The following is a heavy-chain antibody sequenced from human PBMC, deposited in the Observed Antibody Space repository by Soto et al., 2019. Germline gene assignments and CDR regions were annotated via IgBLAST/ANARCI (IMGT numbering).Heavy chain of an antibody. CDR3: ARQNTYYYGSGSYYPDAFDI. CDR2: IYYSGNT. CDR1: GASINSGPYF. V-gene: IGHV4-61*01. D-gene: IGHD3-10*01. J-gene: IGHJ3*02. Sequence: SETLSLTCSVSGASINSGPYFWSFIRQNPGKGLEWIGYIYYSGNTNYNPSLKSRLIMSVDTSKNQFSLKLRSVTAADTAVYYCARQNTYYYGSGSYYPDAFDIWGQGTMVTVSS.